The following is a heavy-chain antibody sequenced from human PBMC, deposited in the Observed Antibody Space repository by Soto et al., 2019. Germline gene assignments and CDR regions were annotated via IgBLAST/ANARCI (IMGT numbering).Heavy chain of an antibody. J-gene: IGHJ6*01. V-gene: IGHV4-39*02. Sequence: QLQLQESGPRLVKPSETLTLTCTVSGGSVSSSSYYWGWIRQPPGKGLEWVGSVYYTGKTYYNPSLKSRVTISVDMPKNQVSLKMRSVTAADTAVYYCAREPSSDNGMDVWGEGTTVTVSS. CDR2: VYYTGKT. CDR3: AREPSSDNGMDV. CDR1: GGSVSSSSYY.